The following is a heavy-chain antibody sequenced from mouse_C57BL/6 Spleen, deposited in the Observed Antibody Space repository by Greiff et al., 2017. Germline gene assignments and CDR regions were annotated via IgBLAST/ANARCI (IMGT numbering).Heavy chain of an antibody. CDR1: GYTFTDYY. D-gene: IGHD2-2*01. CDR3: ARGATMVTTRGFAY. V-gene: IGHV1-26*01. CDR2: INPNNGGT. J-gene: IGHJ3*01. Sequence: EVQLQQSGPELVKPGASVKISCKASGYTFTDYYTNWVKQSHGKSLEWIGDINPNNGGTSYNQKFKGKATLTVDKYSSTAYMELRSLTSEDSAVYYCARGATMVTTRGFAYWGQGTLVTVSA.